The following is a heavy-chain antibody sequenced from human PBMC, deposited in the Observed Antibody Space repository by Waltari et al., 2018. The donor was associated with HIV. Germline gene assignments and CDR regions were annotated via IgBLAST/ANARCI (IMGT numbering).Heavy chain of an antibody. CDR3: ARGAGYSSGWTDAFDI. J-gene: IGHJ3*02. CDR1: GFTFSSYG. Sequence: QVQLVESGGGVVQPGRSLRLSCAASGFTFSSYGMHWVRQAPGKGLEWVAVIWYDGINKYYADSVKGRFTISRDNSKNTLYLQMNSLRAEDTAVYYCARGAGYSSGWTDAFDIWGQGTMVTVSS. D-gene: IGHD6-19*01. CDR2: IWYDGINK. V-gene: IGHV3-33*01.